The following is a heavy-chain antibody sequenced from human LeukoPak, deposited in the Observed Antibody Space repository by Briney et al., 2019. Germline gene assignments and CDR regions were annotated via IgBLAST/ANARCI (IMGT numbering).Heavy chain of an antibody. CDR2: INAGNGNT. CDR1: GYTFTGYA. Sequence: GASVKVSCKASGYTFTGYAMHWVRQAPGQRLEWMGWINAGNGNTKYSQKFQGRVTITRDTSASTAYMELSSLRSEDTAVYYCARDKAAMVMVFDYWGQGTLVTVSS. D-gene: IGHD5-18*01. V-gene: IGHV1-3*01. CDR3: ARDKAAMVMVFDY. J-gene: IGHJ4*02.